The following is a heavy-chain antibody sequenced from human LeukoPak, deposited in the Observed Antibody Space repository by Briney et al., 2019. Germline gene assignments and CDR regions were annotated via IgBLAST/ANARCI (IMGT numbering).Heavy chain of an antibody. Sequence: SETLSLTCTVSGGSISSSSYYWGWIRQPPGKGLEWIGSIYYSGSTYYNPSLKSRVTISVDTSKNQFSLKLSSVTAADTAVYYCARDSNTLGGGFDYWGQGTLVIVSS. CDR3: ARDSNTLGGGFDY. CDR2: IYYSGST. CDR1: GGSISSSSYY. D-gene: IGHD3-16*01. V-gene: IGHV4-39*07. J-gene: IGHJ4*02.